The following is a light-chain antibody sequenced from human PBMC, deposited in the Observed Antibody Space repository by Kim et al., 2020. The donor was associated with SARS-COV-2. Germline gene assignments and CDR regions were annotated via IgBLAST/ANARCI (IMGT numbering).Light chain of an antibody. V-gene: IGLV3-1*01. CDR2: QDS. J-gene: IGLJ3*02. CDR3: QAWDSSTEV. Sequence: VSPGQTASITCSGDKLGDKYACWYQQKPGQSPVLVIYQDSKRPSGIPERFSGSNSGNTATLTIGGTQAMDEADYYCQAWDSSTEVFGGGTQLTV. CDR1: KLGDKY.